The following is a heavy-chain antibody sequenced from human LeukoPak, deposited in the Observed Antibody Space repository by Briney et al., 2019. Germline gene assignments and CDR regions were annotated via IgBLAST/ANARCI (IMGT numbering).Heavy chain of an antibody. Sequence: GGSLRLSCAASGFTFSSYAMSWVRQAPGKGLEWVSAISHSGETTHYADSVRGRFTVSRDNSKNTLSLQMNSLRAEDTAVYYCHTPQGDFWGQGTMVTVSS. CDR3: HTPQGDF. CDR2: ISHSGETT. J-gene: IGHJ4*02. V-gene: IGHV3-23*01. D-gene: IGHD3-16*01. CDR1: GFTFSSYA.